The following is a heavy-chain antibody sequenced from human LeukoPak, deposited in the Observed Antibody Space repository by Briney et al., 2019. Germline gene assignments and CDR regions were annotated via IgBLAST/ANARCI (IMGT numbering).Heavy chain of an antibody. CDR1: GFTFSSSE. J-gene: IGHJ4*02. CDR2: ISSSDSTI. V-gene: IGHV3-48*03. CDR3: AREVGGDFDALDY. Sequence: GGSLRLSCAASGFTFSSSEMNWVRQAPGKGLEWLSYISSSDSTIYYADSVKGRFTISIDNAKNSLYLQMNSLRAEDTAVYYCAREVGGDFDALDYWGQGTLVTVSS. D-gene: IGHD4-17*01.